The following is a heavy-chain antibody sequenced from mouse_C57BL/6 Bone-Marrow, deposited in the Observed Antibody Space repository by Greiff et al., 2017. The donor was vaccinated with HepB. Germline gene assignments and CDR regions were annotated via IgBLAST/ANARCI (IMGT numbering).Heavy chain of an antibody. CDR1: GFTFSSYA. CDR3: ARDRYKGGYYFDY. V-gene: IGHV5-4*01. Sequence: EVKVVESGGGLVKPGGSLKLSCAASGFTFSSYAMSWVRQTPGKRLEWVATISDGGSYTYYPDNVKGRFTISRDNAKNNLYLQMSHLKSEDTAMYYCARDRYKGGYYFDYWGQGTTLTVSS. CDR2: ISDGGSYT. J-gene: IGHJ2*01. D-gene: IGHD1-3*01.